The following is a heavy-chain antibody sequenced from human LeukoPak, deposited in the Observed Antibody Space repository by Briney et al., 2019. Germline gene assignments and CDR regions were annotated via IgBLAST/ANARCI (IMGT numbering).Heavy chain of an antibody. CDR1: GFTFNNYA. CDR3: AKGSRTSRPYYFDF. CDR2: ITGSGDDT. J-gene: IGHJ4*02. Sequence: GGSLRLPCAASGFTFNNYAMSWVRQAPGKGLEWVSAITGSGDDTYHADSVKGRFTISRDNSKNTLYLQMNSLRAEDTAVYYCAKGSRTSRPYYFDFWGQEILVTVSS. D-gene: IGHD3/OR15-3a*01. V-gene: IGHV3-23*01.